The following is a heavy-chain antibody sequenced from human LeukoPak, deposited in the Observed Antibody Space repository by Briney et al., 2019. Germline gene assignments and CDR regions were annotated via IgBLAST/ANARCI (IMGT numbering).Heavy chain of an antibody. Sequence: GESLKISCKGSGYSLTTYWIAWVRQMPGKGLEWMGVIYPGDSDTKYSPSFQGQVTISADRSINTAYLQWSSLKASDTAMYYCARLKAQGFRSNAGIDYWGQGTLVTVSS. CDR1: GYSLTTYW. J-gene: IGHJ4*02. CDR2: IYPGDSDT. D-gene: IGHD3-10*01. CDR3: ARLKAQGFRSNAGIDY. V-gene: IGHV5-51*01.